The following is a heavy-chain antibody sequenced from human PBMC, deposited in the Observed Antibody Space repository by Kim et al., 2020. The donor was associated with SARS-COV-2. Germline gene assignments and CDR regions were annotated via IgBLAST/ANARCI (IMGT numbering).Heavy chain of an antibody. J-gene: IGHJ4*02. D-gene: IGHD3-10*01. CDR3: ARGGITMVRAVTGFDY. V-gene: IGHV4-31*02. Sequence: PSLNSRVSISVDTSKNQLSLRLSSVTAADTAMYYCARGGITMVRAVTGFDYWGQGTLVTVSS.